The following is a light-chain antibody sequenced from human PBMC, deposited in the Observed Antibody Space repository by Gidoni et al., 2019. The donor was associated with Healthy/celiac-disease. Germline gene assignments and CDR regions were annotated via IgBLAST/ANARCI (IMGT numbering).Light chain of an antibody. J-gene: IGKJ1*01. V-gene: IGKV3-15*01. CDR3: HQYNTWPLWT. CDR2: GAS. Sequence: EIVMTQSPATLSVSPGERATLSCRASQSVSSNLSWYQQKPGQAPMLLIYGASTSATCIPARFSGSGSGTEFTLTIISLQSEDFSVYYCHQYNTWPLWTFGQGTKVEIK. CDR1: QSVSSN.